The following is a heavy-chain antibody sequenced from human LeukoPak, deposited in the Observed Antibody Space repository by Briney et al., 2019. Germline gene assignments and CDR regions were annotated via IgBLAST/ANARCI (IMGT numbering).Heavy chain of an antibody. D-gene: IGHD3-9*01. V-gene: IGHV3-21*01. J-gene: IGHJ4*02. Sequence: GGSLRLSCAASGFTFSSFTMNWVRQAPGKGLEWVSSISSSSSSIYYADSVKGRFTISRDNAKNSLYLQMNSLRAEDAAVYYCARAGLRYFDCDYWGQGTLVTVSS. CDR3: ARAGLRYFDCDY. CDR1: GFTFSSFT. CDR2: ISSSSSSI.